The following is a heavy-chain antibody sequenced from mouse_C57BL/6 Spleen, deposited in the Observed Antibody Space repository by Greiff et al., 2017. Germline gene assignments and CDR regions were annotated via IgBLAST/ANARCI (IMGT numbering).Heavy chain of an antibody. D-gene: IGHD1-1*01. J-gene: IGHJ2*01. CDR3: ARDYYCSSYGY. CDR2: INPGSGGT. Sequence: QVQLKESGAELVRPGTSVKVSCKASGYSFTNYLIEWVKQRPGQGLEWIGVINPGSGGTNYNEKFKGKATLTADKSSSTAYMQLSSLTSEDSAVYFCARDYYCSSYGYWGQGTTLTVSS. V-gene: IGHV1-54*01. CDR1: GYSFTNYL.